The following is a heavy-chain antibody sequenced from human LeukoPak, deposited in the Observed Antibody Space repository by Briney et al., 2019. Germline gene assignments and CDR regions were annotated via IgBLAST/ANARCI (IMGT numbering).Heavy chain of an antibody. CDR1: GGSISSGNYY. V-gene: IGHV4-61*02. J-gene: IGHJ4*02. CDR3: ARVSGSSWAYDY. Sequence: PSQTLSLTCTVSGGSISSGNYYWSWIRQPAGKGLEWIGRTDSSGGTNYNPSLKGRVTISVDTSNNQFSLNLSPVTAADTAVYYCARVSGSSWAYDYWGQGTLVTVAS. D-gene: IGHD6-13*01. CDR2: TDSSGGT.